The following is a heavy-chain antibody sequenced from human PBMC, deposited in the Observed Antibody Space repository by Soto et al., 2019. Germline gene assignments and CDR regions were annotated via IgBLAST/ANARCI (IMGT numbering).Heavy chain of an antibody. V-gene: IGHV4-59*01. CDR1: GGSISTYY. CDR2: IYYSGST. J-gene: IGHJ4*02. Sequence: QVQLQESGPGLVKPSETLSLTCTVSGGSISTYYWSWIRQPPGKGLEWVGYIYYSGSTNYTPSPKSRVTISRDTSNNQFSLKLSSVTAADTAVYFCGGGILSGYLPFDYCGQSALVTVCS. D-gene: IGHD3-22*01. CDR3: GGGILSGYLPFDY.